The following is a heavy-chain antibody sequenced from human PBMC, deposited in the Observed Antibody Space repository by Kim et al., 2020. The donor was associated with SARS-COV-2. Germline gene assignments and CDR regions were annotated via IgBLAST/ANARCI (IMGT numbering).Heavy chain of an antibody. V-gene: IGHV4-31*03. CDR1: GGSISSGGYY. Sequence: SETLSLTCTVSGGSISSGGYYWSWILQHPGKGLEWIGYIYYSGSTYYNPSLKSRVTISVDTSKNQFSLKLSSVTAADTAVYYCARVLGAITIFGVVIVNWFDPWGQGTLVTVSS. CDR2: IYYSGST. D-gene: IGHD3-3*01. CDR3: ARVLGAITIFGVVIVNWFDP. J-gene: IGHJ5*02.